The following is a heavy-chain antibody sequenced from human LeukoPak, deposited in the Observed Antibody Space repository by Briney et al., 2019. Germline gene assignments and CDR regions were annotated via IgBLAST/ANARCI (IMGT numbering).Heavy chain of an antibody. Sequence: GGSLRLSCAASEFTFSTYGMHWVRQAPGKGLEWVAAISHDGSNKNYVDSVKGRFTVSRDNSKNTLSVQMNSLSADDTALYYCVRRKTMMALNAWAFDLWGRGTLVIVSS. CDR3: VRRKTMMALNAWAFDL. J-gene: IGHJ2*01. D-gene: IGHD3-22*01. V-gene: IGHV3-30*03. CDR2: ISHDGSNK. CDR1: EFTFSTYG.